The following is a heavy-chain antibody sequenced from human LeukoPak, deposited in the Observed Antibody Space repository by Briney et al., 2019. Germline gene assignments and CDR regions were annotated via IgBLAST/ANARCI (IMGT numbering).Heavy chain of an antibody. Sequence: GGSLRLSCSASGFTFNTFAMHWVRQAPGKGLEYVSSISDNGGTTYYADSVKGRFTISRDNSKNTLYLQMSSLRAEDTAVYFCVTQGDGYYSGPFDYWDQGTLVTVSS. CDR2: ISDNGGTT. D-gene: IGHD3-22*01. V-gene: IGHV3-64D*06. CDR3: VTQGDGYYSGPFDY. CDR1: GFTFNTFA. J-gene: IGHJ4*02.